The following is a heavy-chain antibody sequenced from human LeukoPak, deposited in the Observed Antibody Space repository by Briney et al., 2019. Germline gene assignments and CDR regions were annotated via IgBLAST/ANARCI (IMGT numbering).Heavy chain of an antibody. CDR3: ASWSGSYYFDC. Sequence: GGSLRLSCTASGFTFSSYGMHWVRQAPGKGLEWVAVIWYDGSSKFYADSVKGRFTISRDNSKNTLYLQMNSLRAEDTAVYYCASWSGSYYFDCWGQGTLVTVSS. D-gene: IGHD1-26*01. V-gene: IGHV3-33*03. CDR2: IWYDGSSK. J-gene: IGHJ4*02. CDR1: GFTFSSYG.